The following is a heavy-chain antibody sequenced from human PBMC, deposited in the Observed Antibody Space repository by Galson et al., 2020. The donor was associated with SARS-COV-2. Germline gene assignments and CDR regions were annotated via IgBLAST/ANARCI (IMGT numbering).Heavy chain of an antibody. J-gene: IGHJ3*02. Sequence: GESLKISCAASGFTISGSAMHWVRQASGKGLEWVGRIRSKANSYATAYAASVKGRFTISRDDSKNTAYLQMNSLKTEDTAVYYCTRPLRYGGIDAFDIWGQGTMVTVSS. CDR2: IRSKANSYAT. CDR1: GFTISGSA. D-gene: IGHD4-17*01. V-gene: IGHV3-73*01. CDR3: TRPLRYGGIDAFDI.